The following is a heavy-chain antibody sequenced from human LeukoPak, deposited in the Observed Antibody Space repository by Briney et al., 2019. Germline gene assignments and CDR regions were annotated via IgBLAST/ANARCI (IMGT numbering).Heavy chain of an antibody. Sequence: SETLSLTCAVYGVSLRGYYWSWIRQSPEKGLEWIGEVNHEGDSIYSPSLKSRLTLSVDMSKNQFSLNLRSVTAADTAVYFCARGSNYVSDYYFDVWGKGTTVVVSS. CDR3: ARGSNYVSDYYFDV. J-gene: IGHJ6*03. V-gene: IGHV4-34*01. D-gene: IGHD4-11*01. CDR1: GVSLRGYY. CDR2: VNHEGDS.